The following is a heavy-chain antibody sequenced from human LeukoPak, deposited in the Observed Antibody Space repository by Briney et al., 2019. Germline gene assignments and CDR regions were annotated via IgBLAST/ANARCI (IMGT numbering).Heavy chain of an antibody. CDR2: ISYDGNYQ. V-gene: IGHV3-30*03. J-gene: IGHJ4*02. CDR1: GFTFFSYG. Sequence: GTSLRLSCAASGFTFFSYGIHWVRQAPGKGLEWVAYISYDGNYQLYVDSVKGRFTISRDNSKNTLYLQMNSLRAEDTAVYYCARDRQQLVDFDYWGQGTLVTVSS. D-gene: IGHD6-13*01. CDR3: ARDRQQLVDFDY.